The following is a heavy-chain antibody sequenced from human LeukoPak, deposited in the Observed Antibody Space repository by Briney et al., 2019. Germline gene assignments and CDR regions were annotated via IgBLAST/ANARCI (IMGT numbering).Heavy chain of an antibody. Sequence: GESLKISCKGSGYSFTSYWIGWVRQMPGKGLEWMGIIYPGDSDTRYSPSFQGQVTISADKSISTAYLQWSSLKASDTAMYYCARRDYYYGSGSHAFDIWGQGTMVTVSS. J-gene: IGHJ3*02. CDR2: IYPGDSDT. D-gene: IGHD3-10*01. V-gene: IGHV5-51*01. CDR3: ARRDYYYGSGSHAFDI. CDR1: GYSFTSYW.